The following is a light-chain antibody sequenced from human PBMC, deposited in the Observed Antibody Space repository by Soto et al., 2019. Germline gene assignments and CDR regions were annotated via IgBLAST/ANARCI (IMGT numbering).Light chain of an antibody. CDR2: GAS. Sequence: DIQMTQSPSSLSSYLGDRVTITCRASQGISNYLAWYQQKPGRLPKLLLFGASTLQSGVSARFSGSGSGTLFTLTISGLLPEDVATYCCQKYDRAPFTFGPGIKVDF. V-gene: IGKV1-27*01. CDR3: QKYDRAPFT. CDR1: QGISNY. J-gene: IGKJ3*01.